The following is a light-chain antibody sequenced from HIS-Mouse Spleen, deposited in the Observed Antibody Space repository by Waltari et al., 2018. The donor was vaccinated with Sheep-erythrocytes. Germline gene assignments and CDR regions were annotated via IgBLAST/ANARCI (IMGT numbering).Light chain of an antibody. V-gene: IGKV1-12*01. Sequence: DIQMNQSPSSVSASVGARVTITCRASQGSSSWLAWYQRRPGKAPKLLVYAASSLQSGVPSRFRGSGSRTDFTLTISSLQPEDFATYYCQQANSFPITFGQGTRLEIK. CDR1: QGSSSW. CDR2: AAS. CDR3: QQANSFPIT. J-gene: IGKJ5*01.